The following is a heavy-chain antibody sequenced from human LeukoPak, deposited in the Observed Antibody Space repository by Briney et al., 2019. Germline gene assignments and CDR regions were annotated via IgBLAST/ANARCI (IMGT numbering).Heavy chain of an antibody. J-gene: IGHJ5*02. CDR2: MNPNSGNT. V-gene: IGHV1-8*01. CDR1: GYTFTNYD. CDR3: MRGSGGTYHGIYNWFDP. D-gene: IGHD1-26*01. Sequence: ASVKVSCKASGYTFTNYDINWVRQATGQGLEWMGWMNPNSGNTGSAQKFQGRVTMTRSTSISTAYMELSSLRSEDTAVYYCMRGSGGTYHGIYNWFDPWGQGTLVTVSS.